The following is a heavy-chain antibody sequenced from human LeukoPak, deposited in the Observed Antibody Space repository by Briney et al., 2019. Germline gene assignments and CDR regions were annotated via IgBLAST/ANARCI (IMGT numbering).Heavy chain of an antibody. J-gene: IGHJ4*02. V-gene: IGHV3-48*03. CDR2: VNNIGDTI. CDR3: ARVSRVVVTAIPYSDY. Sequence: GGSLRLSCAASGFTFSSYEMNWVRQAPGKGLEWVSYVNNIGDTIYYADSLKGRFTISRDNAKNSLYLQMNSLRAEDTAVYYCARVSRVVVTAIPYSDYWGQGTLVTVSS. CDR1: GFTFSSYE. D-gene: IGHD2-21*02.